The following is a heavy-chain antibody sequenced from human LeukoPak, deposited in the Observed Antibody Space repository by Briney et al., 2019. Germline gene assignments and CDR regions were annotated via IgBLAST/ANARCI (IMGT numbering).Heavy chain of an antibody. CDR2: IYGGGNT. D-gene: IGHD5-18*01. Sequence: GGSLRLSCAASGFSVSSNYMTWVRQAPGKGLECVSVIYGGGNTYYADSVKGRFTISRDNSKKTLYLQMNSLRAEDTAVYYCAKDHEYSYGFIDYWGQGTLVTVSS. V-gene: IGHV3-53*01. J-gene: IGHJ4*02. CDR3: AKDHEYSYGFIDY. CDR1: GFSVSSNY.